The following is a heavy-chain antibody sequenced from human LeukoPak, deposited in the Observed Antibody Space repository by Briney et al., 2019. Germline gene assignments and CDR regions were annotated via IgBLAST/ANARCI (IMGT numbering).Heavy chain of an antibody. CDR2: IYPGDSET. Sequence: GESLKISCRVSGYAFASYWIGWVRQVPGKGLEWMGIIYPGDSETKSSPSLQGQVTFSADKSINTAYLQWSSLKASDTAMYYCARARTPSIAVAGTAGFDYWGQGTLVTVSS. D-gene: IGHD6-19*01. CDR3: ARARTPSIAVAGTAGFDY. CDR1: GYAFASYW. J-gene: IGHJ4*02. V-gene: IGHV5-51*01.